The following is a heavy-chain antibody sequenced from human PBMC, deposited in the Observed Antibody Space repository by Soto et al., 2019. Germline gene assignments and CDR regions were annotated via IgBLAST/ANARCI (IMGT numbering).Heavy chain of an antibody. V-gene: IGHV1-46*03. CDR2: INPNGGST. J-gene: IGHJ4*02. Sequence: QVQLVQPGAEVKKPGASVKLSCKASGYTLTSFYIHWVRQAPGQGLEWMGIINPNGGSTNYAHNFQGRVTMTRDTSTSTVYMDLCILRSEDSAVYYCARWLASGDYWGQGTLVTVSS. CDR1: GYTLTSFY. CDR3: ARWLASGDY. D-gene: IGHD5-12*01.